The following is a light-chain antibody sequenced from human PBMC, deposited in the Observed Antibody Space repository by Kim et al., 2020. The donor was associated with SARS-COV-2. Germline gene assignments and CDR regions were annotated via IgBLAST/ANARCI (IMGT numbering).Light chain of an antibody. V-gene: IGLV2-11*01. CDR3: CSYAGFYTVV. CDR2: VVS. CDR1: SSDVGAYNY. Sequence: QSALTQPRSVSGSPGQSVTISCTGTSSDVGAYNYVSWYQQHPGKAPKLMIYVVSKRPSGVPDRFSGSKSGNTASLTISGLQPEDEADYYCCSYAGFYTVVFGGGTQLTVL. J-gene: IGLJ2*01.